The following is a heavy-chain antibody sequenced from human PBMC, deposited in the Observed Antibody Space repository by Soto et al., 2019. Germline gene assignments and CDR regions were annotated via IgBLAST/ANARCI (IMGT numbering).Heavy chain of an antibody. CDR3: AQKPYTSGYYSFDS. Sequence: GGSLRLSCAASGFDLSSYGMSWVRQAPGKGLDWVEAMSGSGGSTYYAYSVKGRFTITRDTSKNKLYLQMNKLRAEDTAVYYCAQKPYTSGYYSFDSWGQGTLVTVSS. V-gene: IGHV3-23*01. CDR1: GFDLSSYG. J-gene: IGHJ4*02. D-gene: IGHD3-22*01. CDR2: MSGSGGST.